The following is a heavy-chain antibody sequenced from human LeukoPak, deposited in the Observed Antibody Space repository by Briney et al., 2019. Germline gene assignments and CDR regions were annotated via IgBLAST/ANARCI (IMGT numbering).Heavy chain of an antibody. D-gene: IGHD3-10*01. Sequence: GGSLRLSCAASGFTFSSYGMHRVRQAPGKGLEWVAYIRYDGSNKYYADSVKGRFTISRDISKNTLYLQMNSLRAEDTAVYYCAKDRVFELWFEEASPNYFDYWGQGTLVTVSS. V-gene: IGHV3-30*02. CDR2: IRYDGSNK. CDR1: GFTFSSYG. J-gene: IGHJ4*02. CDR3: AKDRVFELWFEEASPNYFDY.